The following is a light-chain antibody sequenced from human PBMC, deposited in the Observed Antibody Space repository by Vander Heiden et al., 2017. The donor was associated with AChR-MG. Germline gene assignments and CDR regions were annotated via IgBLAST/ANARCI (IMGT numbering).Light chain of an antibody. CDR2: AAS. CDR1: QNISSC. J-gene: IGKJ1*01. V-gene: IGKV1-39*01. Sequence: DIQMTQSPSSLSASVGDRVTITCRASQNISSCLNWYQQEAGKAPRLLIYAASTLQSGVPSRFSGSESGTDFTVTISRVQPEDFATYYCQQRDTTPWTFGQRTKVDIK. CDR3: QQRDTTPWT.